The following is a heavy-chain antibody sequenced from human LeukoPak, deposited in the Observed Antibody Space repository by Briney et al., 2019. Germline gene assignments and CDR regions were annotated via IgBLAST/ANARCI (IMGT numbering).Heavy chain of an antibody. V-gene: IGHV3-30*03. Sequence: GGSLRLSCAASGFTFSSYGMHWVRQAPGKGLEWVAVISYDGSNKYYADSVKGRFTISRDNSKNTLYLQMNSLRAEDTAVYYCARAGSSSHAFDIWGQGTMVTVSS. CDR3: ARAGSSSHAFDI. D-gene: IGHD6-6*01. J-gene: IGHJ3*02. CDR1: GFTFSSYG. CDR2: ISYDGSNK.